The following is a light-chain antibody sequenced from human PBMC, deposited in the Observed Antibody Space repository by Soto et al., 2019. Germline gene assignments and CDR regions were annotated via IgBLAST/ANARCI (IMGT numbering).Light chain of an antibody. J-gene: IGLJ1*01. V-gene: IGLV2-23*01. CDR3: CSYAGSSTSV. CDR2: EGS. Sequence: QSALTQPASVSGSPGQSITISCTGTSSDVGSYNLVSWYQQHPGKAPKLMIYEGSKRPSGVSNRFSGSKSGNTASLTISGLQAEDEADYYCCSYAGSSTSVFGTGPKAPRP. CDR1: SSDVGSYNL.